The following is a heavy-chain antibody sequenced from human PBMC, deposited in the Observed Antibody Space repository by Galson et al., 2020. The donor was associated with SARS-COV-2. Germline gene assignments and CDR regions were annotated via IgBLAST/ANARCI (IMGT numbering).Heavy chain of an antibody. V-gene: IGHV6-1*01. CDR2: TYYRSKWYN. D-gene: IGHD6-19*01. CDR3: ARGDGAVAGEYYFAY. CDR1: GDSVSSNSAA. J-gene: IGHJ4*02. Sequence: SQTLSLTCAISGDSVSSNSAAWNWIRQSPSRGLEWLGRTYYRSKWYNHYTVSVKGRIAINPDTSKNQFSLQLNSVTPEDTAVYYCARGDGAVAGEYYFAYWGQGTLVTVSS.